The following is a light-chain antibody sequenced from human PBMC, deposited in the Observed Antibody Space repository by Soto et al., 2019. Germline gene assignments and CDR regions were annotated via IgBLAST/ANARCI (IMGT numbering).Light chain of an antibody. CDR1: QSISYY. CDR2: AAS. Sequence: DIQMTQSPSSLSASVGDRVTITCRASQSISYYLNWYRQTPGKAPDLLIYAASSLQSGVPSRFSGSGSGTDFTLTISSLQSGDFATYYCQQSYSTLITFGQGTRLEIK. V-gene: IGKV1-39*01. CDR3: QQSYSTLIT. J-gene: IGKJ5*01.